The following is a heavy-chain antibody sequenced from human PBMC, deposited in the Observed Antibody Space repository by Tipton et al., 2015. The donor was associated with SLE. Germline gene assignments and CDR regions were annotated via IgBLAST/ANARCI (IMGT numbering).Heavy chain of an antibody. CDR3: ARADGVVGGQVPYWYFDL. D-gene: IGHD1-26*01. CDR1: GGSVTGSHYF. J-gene: IGHJ2*01. CDR2: VDYSGTT. V-gene: IGHV4-39*07. Sequence: TLSLTCTVSGGSVTGSHYFWGWIRQPPGKGLEWIGSVDYSGTTYYNTSLKSRVTISVNTSKNQFSLKLSSVTAADTAVYYCARADGVVGGQVPYWYFDLWGRGTLVTVSS.